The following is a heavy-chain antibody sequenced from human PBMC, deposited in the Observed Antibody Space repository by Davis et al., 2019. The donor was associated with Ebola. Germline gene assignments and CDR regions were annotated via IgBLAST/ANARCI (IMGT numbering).Heavy chain of an antibody. D-gene: IGHD2-2*01. CDR2: FDVEEGET. J-gene: IGHJ6*02. Sequence: ASVKVSCKLSGSTLTELSMHWVRQAPGKGLEWMGGFDVEEGETIYAQRFQGRVTMTRDTSISTAYMELSSLRSEDTAVYYCARGRIPAELYAMDVWGQGTTVTVSS. CDR3: ARGRIPAELYAMDV. CDR1: GSTLTELS. V-gene: IGHV1-24*01.